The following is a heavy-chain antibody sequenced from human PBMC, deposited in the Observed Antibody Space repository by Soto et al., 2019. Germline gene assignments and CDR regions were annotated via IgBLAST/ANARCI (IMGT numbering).Heavy chain of an antibody. CDR1: GGSISSGDYY. CDR3: ARDKGGYYDSSGYPYYYGMDV. D-gene: IGHD3-22*01. V-gene: IGHV4-30-4*01. J-gene: IGHJ6*02. Sequence: PSETLSLTCTVSGGSISSGDYYWSWIRQPPGKGLEWIGYIYYSGSTYYNPSLKSRVTISVDTSKNQFSLKLSSVTAADTAVYYCARDKGGYYDSSGYPYYYGMDVWGQGTTVTV. CDR2: IYYSGST.